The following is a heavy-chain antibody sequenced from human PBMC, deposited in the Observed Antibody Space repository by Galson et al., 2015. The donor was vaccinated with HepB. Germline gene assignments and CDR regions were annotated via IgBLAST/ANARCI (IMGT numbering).Heavy chain of an antibody. Sequence: SLRLSCAASGFTFSSYGMHWVRQAPGKGLEWVAVISYDGSNKYYADSVKGRFTISRDNSKNTLYLQMNSLRAEDTAVYYCAKDRGYGLDPWGQGTLVTVSS. V-gene: IGHV3-30*18. CDR2: ISYDGSNK. J-gene: IGHJ5*02. D-gene: IGHD3-10*01. CDR3: AKDRGYGLDP. CDR1: GFTFSSYG.